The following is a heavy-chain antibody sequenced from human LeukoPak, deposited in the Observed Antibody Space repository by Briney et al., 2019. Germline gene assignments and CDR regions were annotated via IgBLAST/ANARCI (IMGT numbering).Heavy chain of an antibody. CDR3: ARHGAAAGGDFDY. CDR1: GGSISSYY. CDR2: IYYSGST. J-gene: IGHJ4*02. D-gene: IGHD6-13*01. Sequence: SETLSLTCTVSGGSISSYYWSWIRQPPGKGLEWIGYIYYSGSTNYNPPLKSRVTISVDTSKNQFSLKLSSVTAADTAVYYCARHGAAAGGDFDYWGQGTLVTVSS. V-gene: IGHV4-59*08.